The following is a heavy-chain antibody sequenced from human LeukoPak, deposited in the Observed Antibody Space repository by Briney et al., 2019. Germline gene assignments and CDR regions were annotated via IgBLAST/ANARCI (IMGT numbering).Heavy chain of an antibody. Sequence: KPSETLSLTCAVYGGSFRGYYWSWIRQPPGKGLEWIGEINHSGSTNYNPSLKSRVTISVDTSKNQFSLKLSSVTAADTAVYYCARKAKNYYGSGSYYIQYYFDYWGQGTLVTVSS. V-gene: IGHV4-34*01. CDR3: ARKAKNYYGSGSYYIQYYFDY. CDR1: GGSFRGYY. D-gene: IGHD3-10*01. J-gene: IGHJ4*02. CDR2: INHSGST.